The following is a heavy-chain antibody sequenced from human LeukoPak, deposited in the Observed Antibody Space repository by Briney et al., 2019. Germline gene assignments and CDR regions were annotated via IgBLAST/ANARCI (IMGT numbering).Heavy chain of an antibody. D-gene: IGHD3-22*01. CDR2: INPNSGGT. Sequence: GASVKVSCKASGYTFTSYYMHWVRQAPGQGLEWMGWINPNSGGTNYAQKFQGRVTMTRDTSISTAYMELSRLRSDDTAVYYCARDPTFRGYYYDSSGLGYMDVWGKGTTVTIFS. CDR3: ARDPTFRGYYYDSSGLGYMDV. V-gene: IGHV1-2*02. J-gene: IGHJ6*03. CDR1: GYTFTSYY.